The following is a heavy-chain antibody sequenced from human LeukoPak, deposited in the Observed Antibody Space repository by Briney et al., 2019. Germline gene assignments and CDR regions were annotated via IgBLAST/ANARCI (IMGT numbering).Heavy chain of an antibody. CDR1: GDSISGYF. J-gene: IGHJ5*02. V-gene: IGHV4-59*12. CDR3: ARDPSDVLRYFDWSRKDLNWFDP. Sequence: SETLSLTCSVSGDSISGYFWSWIRQPPGKGLEWIGYIYSSGSTYYNPSLKSRVTISVDTSKNQFSLKLSSVTAADTAVYYCARDPSDVLRYFDWSRKDLNWFDPWGQGTLVTVSS. CDR2: IYSSGST. D-gene: IGHD3-9*01.